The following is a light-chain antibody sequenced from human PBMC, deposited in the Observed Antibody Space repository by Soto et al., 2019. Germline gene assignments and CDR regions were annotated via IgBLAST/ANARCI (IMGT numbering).Light chain of an antibody. CDR3: NSYTSSSNFVI. J-gene: IGLJ2*01. Sequence: QSALTQPASVSGSPGQSITISCTGTSSDVGGYNYVSWYQQHPGKAPKLMIYDVSDRPSGVSNRFSGSKSGNTASLTISGLQAEDEADYYCNSYTSSSNFVIFGGGTKVTVL. CDR2: DVS. V-gene: IGLV2-14*03. CDR1: SSDVGGYNY.